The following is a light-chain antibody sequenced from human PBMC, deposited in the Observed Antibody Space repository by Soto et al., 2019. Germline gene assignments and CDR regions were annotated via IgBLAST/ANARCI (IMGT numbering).Light chain of an antibody. CDR1: SSNIGNNY. CDR3: ATWDSSLSAVV. Sequence: QSVLTQPPSVSATPGQKATISCSGSSSNIGNNYVSWYQQFPGAAPKLLIYDNYWRPSGIPDRFSASKSGTSATLGITGLQTGDEADYYCATWDSSLSAVVVGGGTTVTVL. J-gene: IGLJ2*01. V-gene: IGLV1-51*01. CDR2: DNY.